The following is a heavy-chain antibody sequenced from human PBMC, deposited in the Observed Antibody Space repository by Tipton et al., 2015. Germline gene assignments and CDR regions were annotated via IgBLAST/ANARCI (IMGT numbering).Heavy chain of an antibody. D-gene: IGHD3-3*01. V-gene: IGHV3-23*01. CDR3: AKDRDFWNGYYLDY. J-gene: IGHJ4*02. CDR2: ISGSGGSA. Sequence: SLRLSCAASGFTFSSYWMNWVRQAPGKGLEWVSSISGSGGSADYTDSGKGRFTISRDSSKNTLFLQMNSLRPEDTAVYYCAKDRDFWNGYYLDYWGQGTLVIVSS. CDR1: GFTFSSYW.